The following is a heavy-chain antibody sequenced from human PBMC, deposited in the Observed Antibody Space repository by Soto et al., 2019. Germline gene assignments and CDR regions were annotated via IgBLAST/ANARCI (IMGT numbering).Heavy chain of an antibody. CDR3: ATEYYETRDYFKIA. CDR2: IYYSGHT. CDR1: GASVSRSGYY. J-gene: IGHJ5*02. D-gene: IGHD3-16*01. V-gene: IGHV4-61*03. Sequence: QVQLQESGPGLVKPSETLSLTCIVSGASVSRSGYYWSWIRQSPGKGLECIGHIYYSGHTKYNPSLESRVTTSIDTSKNHCSPRLSSVTVPDTAIYYCATEYYETRDYFKIAWGQGTLVTVSS.